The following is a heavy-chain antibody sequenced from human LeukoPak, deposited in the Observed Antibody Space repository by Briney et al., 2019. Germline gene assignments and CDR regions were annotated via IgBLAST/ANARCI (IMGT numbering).Heavy chain of an antibody. D-gene: IGHD4-17*01. CDR3: ARVGILRKALDY. J-gene: IGHJ4*02. CDR2: MNSNSGNT. CDR1: GYTFTSYD. Sequence: ASVKVSCKASGYTFTSYDINWVRQATGQGLEWMGWMNSNSGNTGYAQKFQGRVTMTRNTSISTAYMELSSLRSEDTAVYYCARVGILRKALDYWGQGTLVTVSS. V-gene: IGHV1-8*01.